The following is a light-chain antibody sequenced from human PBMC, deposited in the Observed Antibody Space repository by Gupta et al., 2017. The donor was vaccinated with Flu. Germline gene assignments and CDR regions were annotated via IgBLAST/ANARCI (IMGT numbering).Light chain of an antibody. V-gene: IGKV3-15*01. J-gene: IGKJ3*01. CDR2: ATS. CDR3: QHENNWPFT. CDR1: QSVGSS. Sequence: ERVLTQSPATLSASPGERVILSCRASQSVGSSLAWYQQRPGQAPRLLIYATSCRGTDIPARFSGSGSGTEFTRTINSLQSEDFALYYCQHENNWPFTFGRGTKVDFK.